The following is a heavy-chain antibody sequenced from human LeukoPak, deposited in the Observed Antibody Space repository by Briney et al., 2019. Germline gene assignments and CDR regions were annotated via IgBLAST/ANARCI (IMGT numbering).Heavy chain of an antibody. CDR2: IKQDGSEK. V-gene: IGHV3-7*01. CDR3: ARDKIVGATYFDY. D-gene: IGHD1-26*01. CDR1: GFTFSSYW. Sequence: GGSLRLSCAASGFTFSSYWMSWVRQAPGKGLEWVANIKQDGSEKYYVDSVKGRFTISRDNDKHSLYLQMNSLRAEDTAVYYCARDKIVGATYFDYWGQGTLVTVSS. J-gene: IGHJ4*02.